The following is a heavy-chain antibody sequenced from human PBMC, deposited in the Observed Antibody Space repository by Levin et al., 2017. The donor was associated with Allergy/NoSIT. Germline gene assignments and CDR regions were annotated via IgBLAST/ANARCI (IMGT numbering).Heavy chain of an antibody. CDR2: IFSSGGT. Sequence: SETLSLTCTVSGDSGSGTFYWTWIRQSPGRGLEWLGYIFSSGGTNYNPSLKSRATISLDSSKNRFFLTLTSVIPADTAVYDSATGGAATPDHWGQGTLVTVSS. D-gene: IGHD1-26*01. J-gene: IGHJ1*01. V-gene: IGHV4-61*01. CDR1: GDSGSGTFY. CDR3: ATGGAATPDH.